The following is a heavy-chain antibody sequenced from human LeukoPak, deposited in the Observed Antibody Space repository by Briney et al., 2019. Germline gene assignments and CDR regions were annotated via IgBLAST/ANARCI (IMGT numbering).Heavy chain of an antibody. CDR3: ARSDSSGWYSTRDTYYFDY. CDR2: IWYDGSNK. J-gene: IGHJ4*02. Sequence: GRSLRLSCAASGFTFSSYGMHWVRQAPGKGLEWVAVIWYDGSNKYYADSVKGRFTISRDNSKNTLYLQMNSLRAEDTAVYYCARSDSSGWYSTRDTYYFDYWGQGTLVTVSS. V-gene: IGHV3-33*01. D-gene: IGHD6-19*01. CDR1: GFTFSSYG.